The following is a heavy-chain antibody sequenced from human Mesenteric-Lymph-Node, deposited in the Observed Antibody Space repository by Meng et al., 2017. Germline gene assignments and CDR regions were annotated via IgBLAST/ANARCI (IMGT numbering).Heavy chain of an antibody. D-gene: IGHD3-10*01. CDR3: ASLITMVRGVIDAFDI. Sequence: GGSLRLSCAASGFTFSSYAMSWVRQAPGQGLEWVSAISGSGSTIYYADSVKGRFTISRDNSKNTLYLQMNSLRAEDTAVYYCASLITMVRGVIDAFDIWGQGTMVTVSS. V-gene: IGHV3-23*01. J-gene: IGHJ3*02. CDR2: ISGSGSTI. CDR1: GFTFSSYA.